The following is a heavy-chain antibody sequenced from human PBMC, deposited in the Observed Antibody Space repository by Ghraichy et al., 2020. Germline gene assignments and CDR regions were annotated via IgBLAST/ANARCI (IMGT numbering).Heavy chain of an antibody. CDR3: ARLGGWFHPYYYYGMDV. D-gene: IGHD6-19*01. CDR1: GFTVSSNY. J-gene: IGHJ6*02. CDR2: IYSGGST. V-gene: IGHV3-53*01. Sequence: GGSLRLSCAASGFTVSSNYMSWVRQAPGKGLEWVSVIYSGGSTYYADSVKGRFTISRDNSKNTLYLQMNSLRAEDTAVYYCARLGGWFHPYYYYGMDVWGQVTTVTVSS.